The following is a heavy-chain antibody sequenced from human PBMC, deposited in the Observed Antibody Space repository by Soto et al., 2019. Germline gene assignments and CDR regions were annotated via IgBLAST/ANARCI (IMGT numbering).Heavy chain of an antibody. J-gene: IGHJ4*02. D-gene: IGHD3-10*01. CDR2: IFYSGST. V-gene: IGHV4-61*08. Sequence: SETLSLTCTVSGDSISSGGYFWNWIRHHPGKGLEWIGYIFYSGSTHYNPSLKSRVTISLDTSKNQFSLKLNSVTAADTAVYYCARENYYALDYRGPGTLVTVSS. CDR1: GDSISSGGYF. CDR3: ARENYYALDY.